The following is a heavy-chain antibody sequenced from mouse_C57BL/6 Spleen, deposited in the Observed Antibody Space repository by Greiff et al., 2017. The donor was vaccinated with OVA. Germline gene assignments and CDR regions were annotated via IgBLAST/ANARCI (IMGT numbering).Heavy chain of an antibody. CDR3: ARPDGYYDAWFAY. J-gene: IGHJ3*01. D-gene: IGHD2-3*01. V-gene: IGHV1-54*01. Sequence: VQLQQSGAELVRPGTSVKVSCKASGYAFTNYLIEWVKQRPGQGLEWIGVINPGSGGTNYNEKFKGKATLTADKSSSTAYMQLSSLTSEDSAVYFCARPDGYYDAWFAYWGQGTLVTVSA. CDR2: INPGSGGT. CDR1: GYAFTNYL.